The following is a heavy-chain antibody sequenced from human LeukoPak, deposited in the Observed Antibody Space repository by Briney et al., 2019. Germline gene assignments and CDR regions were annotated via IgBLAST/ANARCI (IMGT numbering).Heavy chain of an antibody. CDR3: ARYIRITIFGVVPGGFDP. D-gene: IGHD3-3*01. V-gene: IGHV1-2*02. CDR1: GYTFTGYY. Sequence: ASVKVSCKASGYTFTGYYMHWVRQAPGQGLEWMGWINPSSGGTNYAQKFQGRVTMTRDTSISTAYMELSRLRSDDTAVYYCARYIRITIFGVVPGGFDPWGQGTLVTVSS. J-gene: IGHJ5*02. CDR2: INPSSGGT.